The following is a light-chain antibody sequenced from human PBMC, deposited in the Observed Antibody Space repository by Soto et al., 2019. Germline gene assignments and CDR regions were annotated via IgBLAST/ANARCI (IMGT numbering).Light chain of an antibody. CDR3: HQYDNLSQT. CDR1: QSVSSY. Sequence: EIMLTQSPATLSLSPGERATLSCGASQSVSSYLAWYQQKPGQAPRLLIYDASNRATGIPARFSGSGSGTDFTFTISSLQPEDIATYFCHQYDNLSQTFGPGTKVDIK. V-gene: IGKV3-11*01. J-gene: IGKJ3*01. CDR2: DAS.